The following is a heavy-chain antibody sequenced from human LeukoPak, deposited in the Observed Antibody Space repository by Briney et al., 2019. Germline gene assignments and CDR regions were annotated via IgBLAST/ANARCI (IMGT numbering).Heavy chain of an antibody. CDR1: GYTFTSYD. D-gene: IGHD6-6*01. J-gene: IGHJ4*02. CDR3: ARGRGIAARSRYYFDY. CDR2: MNPNSGNT. V-gene: IGHV1-8*01. Sequence: ASVKVSCKASGYTFTSYDINWVRQATGQGLEWMGWMNPNSGNTGYAQKFQGRVTMTRNTSISTAYMGLSSLRSEDTAVYYCARGRGIAARSRYYFDYWGQGTLVTVSS.